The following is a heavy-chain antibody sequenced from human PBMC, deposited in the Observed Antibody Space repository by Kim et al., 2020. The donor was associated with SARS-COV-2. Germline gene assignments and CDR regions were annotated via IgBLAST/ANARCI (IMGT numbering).Heavy chain of an antibody. J-gene: IGHJ3*02. V-gene: IGHV4-39*07. CDR3: ARDLSIFGVVINAFDI. Sequence: RESRVTISVDTSKNQFSLKLSSVTAADTAVYYCARDLSIFGVVINAFDIWGQGTMVTVSS. D-gene: IGHD3-3*01.